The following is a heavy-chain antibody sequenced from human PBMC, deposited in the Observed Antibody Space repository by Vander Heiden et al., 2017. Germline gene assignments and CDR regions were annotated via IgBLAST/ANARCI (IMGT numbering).Heavy chain of an antibody. V-gene: IGHV3-48*02. Sequence: EVQLVESGGGLVQPGGSLRLSCAASGFTFRSYSMNWVRQAPGKGLEWVSYISSSSSTIYYADSVKGRFTISRDNAKNSLYLQMNSLRDEDTAVYYCARDYYDSSGYLPDYWGQGTLVTVSS. J-gene: IGHJ4*02. D-gene: IGHD3-22*01. CDR1: GFTFRSYS. CDR3: ARDYYDSSGYLPDY. CDR2: ISSSSSTI.